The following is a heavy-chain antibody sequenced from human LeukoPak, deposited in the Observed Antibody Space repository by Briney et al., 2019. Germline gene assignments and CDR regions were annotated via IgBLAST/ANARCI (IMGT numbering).Heavy chain of an antibody. J-gene: IGHJ4*02. D-gene: IGHD1-26*01. V-gene: IGHV4-59*01. CDR1: GASISSYY. CDR2: IYYTGST. CDR3: ARVGGWEPKLHGVTFDY. Sequence: SETLSLTCTVSGASISSYYWSWIRQPPGKGLEWIGYIYYTGSTNYNPSLKSRVTMSADTSKNQFSLKLSSVTAADTAVYFCARVGGWEPKLHGVTFDYLGQGTPVTVSS.